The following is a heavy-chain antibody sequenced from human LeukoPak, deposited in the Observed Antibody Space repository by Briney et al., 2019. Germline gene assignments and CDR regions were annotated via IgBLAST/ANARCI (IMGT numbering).Heavy chain of an antibody. CDR3: ARGPTFGWFDP. Sequence: QAGGSLRLSCAASGFTFSSYWMHWVRQGPGKGLVWVSRINTDGSSMTYADSVKGRFTISRDNAKNSLYLQMNSLRAEDTAVYYCARGPTFGWFDPWGQGTLVTVSS. J-gene: IGHJ5*02. D-gene: IGHD3-10*01. CDR2: INTDGSSM. V-gene: IGHV3-74*01. CDR1: GFTFSSYW.